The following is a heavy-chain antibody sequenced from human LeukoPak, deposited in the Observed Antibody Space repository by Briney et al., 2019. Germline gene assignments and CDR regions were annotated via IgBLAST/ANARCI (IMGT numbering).Heavy chain of an antibody. V-gene: IGHV4-34*01. Sequence: SETLSLTCAVYGGSFSDYWWTWIRQSPGKGLEWIGEVNHSGRTNYNPSLKSRVSISVDRSKKQFSLKLSSVTAADTAVYYCAMGSSGKGYWGQGTLVTVSS. CDR3: AMGSSGKGY. CDR2: VNHSGRT. D-gene: IGHD3-10*01. J-gene: IGHJ4*02. CDR1: GGSFSDYW.